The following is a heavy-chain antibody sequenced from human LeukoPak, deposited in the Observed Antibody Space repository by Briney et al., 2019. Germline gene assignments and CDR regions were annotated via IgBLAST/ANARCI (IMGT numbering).Heavy chain of an antibody. CDR2: IYYSGST. D-gene: IGHD1-26*01. CDR1: GGSISSYY. Sequence: KTSETLSLTCTVSGGSISSYYWSWIRQPPGKGLEWIGYIYYSGSTNYNPSLKSRVTISVDTSKNQFSLKLSSVTAADTAVYYCARSRKPSSGSYPYYFDYWGQGTLVTVSS. J-gene: IGHJ4*02. V-gene: IGHV4-59*08. CDR3: ARSRKPSSGSYPYYFDY.